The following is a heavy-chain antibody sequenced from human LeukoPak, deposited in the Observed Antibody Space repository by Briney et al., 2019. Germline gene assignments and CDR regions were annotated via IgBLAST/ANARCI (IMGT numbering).Heavy chain of an antibody. V-gene: IGHV3-7*01. CDR2: IKQDGSEK. CDR1: GFTFSSYW. D-gene: IGHD3-3*01. Sequence: GGSLRLSCAASGFTFSSYWMSWVRQSPGKGLEWVVNIKQDGSEKYYVDSVKGRFTISRDNAKNSLYLQMNSLRAEDTAVYYCAREYYDFWSGPDNWGQGTLVTVSS. CDR3: AREYYDFWSGPDN. J-gene: IGHJ4*02.